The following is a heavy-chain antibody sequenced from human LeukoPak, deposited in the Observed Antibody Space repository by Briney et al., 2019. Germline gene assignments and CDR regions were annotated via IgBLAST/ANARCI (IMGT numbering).Heavy chain of an antibody. CDR3: ARGYCSSTSCYTGFDP. J-gene: IGHJ5*02. D-gene: IGHD2-2*02. CDR1: GGSITNYY. CDR2: VYASGAT. V-gene: IGHV4-4*08. Sequence: SETLSLTCTVSGGSITNYYWSWIRQPPGEGLEWIGYVYASGATNSNPSLKSRVTISVDTSKNQFSLKLSSVTAADTAVYYCARGYCSSTSCYTGFDPWGQGTLVTVSS.